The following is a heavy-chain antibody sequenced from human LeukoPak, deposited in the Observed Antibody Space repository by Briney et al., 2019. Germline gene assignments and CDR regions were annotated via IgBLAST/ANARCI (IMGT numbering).Heavy chain of an antibody. V-gene: IGHV1-18*01. CDR3: ARAGRKLPSSSWYRDFDY. D-gene: IGHD6-13*01. J-gene: IGHJ4*02. Sequence: ASVKVSCKASGYTFISYGISWVRQAPGQGLEWMGWICAYNGNTNYAQKLQGRVTMTTDTSTSTGYMELRSLRSDDTAVYYCARAGRKLPSSSWYRDFDYWGQGTLVTVSS. CDR1: GYTFISYG. CDR2: ICAYNGNT.